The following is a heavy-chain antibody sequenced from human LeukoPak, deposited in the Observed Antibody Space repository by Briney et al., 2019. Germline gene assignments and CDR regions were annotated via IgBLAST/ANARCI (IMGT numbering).Heavy chain of an antibody. CDR1: GFTVSSTY. CDR2: IYSGDNT. V-gene: IGHV3-53*01. D-gene: IGHD6-13*01. CDR3: ARCDSSSWYGIDY. J-gene: IGHJ4*02. Sequence: VGSLRLSCAASGFTVSSTYMGWVRQAPGKGLEWVSVIYSGDNTYYPDSVKGRFTISRDNSRNTMDLQMNSLRAEDTAVYYCARCDSSSWYGIDYWGQGTLVTVSS.